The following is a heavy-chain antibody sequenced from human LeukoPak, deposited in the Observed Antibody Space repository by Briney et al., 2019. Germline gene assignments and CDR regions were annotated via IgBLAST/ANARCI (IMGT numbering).Heavy chain of an antibody. Sequence: GGSLRLSCAASGFTFSSYAMRWVRQAPGKGLEWVSAISGSGGSTYYADSVKGRFTISRDNSKNTLYLQMNSLRAEDTAVYYCAKDRGQWLVPLEDYYFDYWGQGTLVTVSS. CDR2: ISGSGGST. J-gene: IGHJ4*02. CDR3: AKDRGQWLVPLEDYYFDY. CDR1: GFTFSSYA. V-gene: IGHV3-23*01. D-gene: IGHD6-19*01.